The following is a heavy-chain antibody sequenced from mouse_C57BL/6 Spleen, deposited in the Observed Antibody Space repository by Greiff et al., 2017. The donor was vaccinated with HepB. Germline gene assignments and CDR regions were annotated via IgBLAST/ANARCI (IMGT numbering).Heavy chain of an antibody. CDR3: AREGYYGSSPWFAY. CDR1: GYAFSSYW. Sequence: VQLVESGAELVKPGASVKISCKASGYAFSSYWMNWVKQRPGKGLEWIGQIYPGDGDTNYNGKFKGKATLTADKSSSTAYMQLSSLTSEDSAVYFCAREGYYGSSPWFAYWGQGTLVTVSA. D-gene: IGHD1-1*01. J-gene: IGHJ3*01. CDR2: IYPGDGDT. V-gene: IGHV1-80*01.